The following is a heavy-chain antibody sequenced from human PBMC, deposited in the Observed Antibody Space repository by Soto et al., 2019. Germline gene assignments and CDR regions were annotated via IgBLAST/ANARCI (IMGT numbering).Heavy chain of an antibody. J-gene: IGHJ4*02. CDR1: GGSISSGDYY. D-gene: IGHD6-13*01. V-gene: IGHV4-30-4*01. Sequence: SETLSLTCTVSGGSISSGDYYWSWIRQPPGKGLEWIGYIYYSGSTYYNPSLKSRVTISVDTSKNQFSLKLSSVTAADTAVYYCARGCSSSWPYFDYWGQGTLVTVSS. CDR2: IYYSGST. CDR3: ARGCSSSWPYFDY.